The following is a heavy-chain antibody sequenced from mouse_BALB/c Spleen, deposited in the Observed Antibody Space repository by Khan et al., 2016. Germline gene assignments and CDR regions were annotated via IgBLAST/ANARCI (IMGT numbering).Heavy chain of an antibody. CDR3: ARSCYALYYYAMDY. V-gene: IGHV14-3*02. CDR1: GFNIKDTY. J-gene: IGHJ4*01. CDR2: IDPANGDS. D-gene: IGHD2-12*01. Sequence: VQLQQSGAELVKPGASVKVSCTASGFNIKDTYMHWVKQRPEQGLEWIGRIDPANGDSEYDPKFQGRATITADTSSNTAYLQLSTLTSEDTAVYDCARSCYALYYYAMDYWGQGTSVTVSS.